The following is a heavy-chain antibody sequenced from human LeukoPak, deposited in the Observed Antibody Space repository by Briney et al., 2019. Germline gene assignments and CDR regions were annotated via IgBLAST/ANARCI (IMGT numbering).Heavy chain of an antibody. J-gene: IGHJ3*02. CDR2: IYTSGST. V-gene: IGHV4-61*02. D-gene: IGHD2-2*01. CDR1: GGSISSGSYY. CDR3: ARGEYQLLFHWRKTRPRGEDAFDI. Sequence: PSETLSLTCTVSGGSISSGSYYWSWIRQPAGKGLEWIGRIYTSGSTNYNPSLKSRVTISVDTSKNQFSLKLSSVTAADTAVYYCARGEYQLLFHWRKTRPRGEDAFDIWARGQWSPSLQ.